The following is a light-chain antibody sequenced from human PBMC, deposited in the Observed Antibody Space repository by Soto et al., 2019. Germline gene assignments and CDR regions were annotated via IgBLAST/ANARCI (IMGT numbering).Light chain of an antibody. J-gene: IGLJ2*01. CDR3: SSYTSSTTRV. Sequence: QSALTQPASVSGSPGQSITISCTGTSSDVGGYNSVSWYQQHPGKAPKLIIYEVSNRPSGVSNRFSGSKSGNTASLTISGLQAEDEADYYCSSYTSSTTRVFGGGTQLTVL. CDR1: SSDVGGYNS. CDR2: EVS. V-gene: IGLV2-14*01.